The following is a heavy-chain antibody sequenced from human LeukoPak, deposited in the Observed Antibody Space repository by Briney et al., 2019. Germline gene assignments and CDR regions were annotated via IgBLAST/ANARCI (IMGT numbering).Heavy chain of an antibody. CDR2: ISDSGAST. V-gene: IGHV3-23*01. D-gene: IGHD3-22*01. Sequence: GGSLRLSCAASGFTFSSYAMSWVRHAPGTGLEWVSSISDSGASTYYANSAKGRFTISRDNSMSTVYLQMNNLRPDDTALYYCAKDIFTTTTGWFDPRGQGTLVTVTS. CDR1: GFTFSSYA. J-gene: IGHJ5*02. CDR3: AKDIFTTTTGWFDP.